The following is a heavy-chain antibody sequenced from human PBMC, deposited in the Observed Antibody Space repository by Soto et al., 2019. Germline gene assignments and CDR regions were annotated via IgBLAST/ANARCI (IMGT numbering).Heavy chain of an antibody. D-gene: IGHD3-3*01. J-gene: IGHJ4*02. V-gene: IGHV4-34*01. CDR2: INHSGSN. Sequence: PSETLPLTCAVYGGSFSGYYWSWIRQPPGKGLELIGEINHSGSNNYNPSLKSRVTISVDTSKNQFSLKLSSVTAADTAVYYCARVRDTYYDFWSGYLASHFDYWGQGTLVTVPQ. CDR3: ARVRDTYYDFWSGYLASHFDY. CDR1: GGSFSGYY.